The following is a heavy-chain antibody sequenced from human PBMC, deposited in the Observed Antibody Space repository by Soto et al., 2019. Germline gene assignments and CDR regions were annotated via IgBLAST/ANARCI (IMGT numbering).Heavy chain of an antibody. V-gene: IGHV3-64*01. D-gene: IGHD3-9*01. CDR3: ATLTKNDMWPRFYPC. CDR1: GFTFSSYA. J-gene: IGHJ4*02. CDR2: ISSNGGST. Sequence: PGGSLRLSCAASGFTFSSYAMHWVRQAPGKGLEYVSAISSNGGSTYYANSVKGRFTIPRDNSKNTLYLQMGSLRAEDMAVYYCATLTKNDMWPRFYPCWGQEIPVTVSS.